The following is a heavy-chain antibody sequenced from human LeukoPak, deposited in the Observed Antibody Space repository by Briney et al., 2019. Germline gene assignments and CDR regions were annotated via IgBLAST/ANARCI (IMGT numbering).Heavy chain of an antibody. CDR3: ARGGVRGVIVNYFDP. Sequence: ASVKVSCKASGYTFTGYYMHWVRQAPGQGPEGMGCINPNSGGTKYAQKFQGRVTMTRDTSISTAYMELSSLRFDDTAVYYCARGGVRGVIVNYFDPWGQGTLVTVSS. V-gene: IGHV1-2*02. J-gene: IGHJ5*02. CDR2: INPNSGGT. D-gene: IGHD3-10*01. CDR1: GYTFTGYY.